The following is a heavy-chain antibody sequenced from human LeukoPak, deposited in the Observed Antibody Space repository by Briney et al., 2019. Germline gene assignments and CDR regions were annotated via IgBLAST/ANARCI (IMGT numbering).Heavy chain of an antibody. CDR3: ARGNYYDGYFDY. D-gene: IGHD3-22*01. CDR1: GFSFISYI. J-gene: IGHJ4*02. CDR2: LSSSSSYI. V-gene: IGHV3-21*01. Sequence: GGALRVSLAAPGFSFISYIMNWVRQARGKGVEWVSSLSSSSSYIYYADSVKGRFTISRDNPKNSLYLKINSLRAEDTAVYYCARGNYYDGYFDYWGQGTLVTVSS.